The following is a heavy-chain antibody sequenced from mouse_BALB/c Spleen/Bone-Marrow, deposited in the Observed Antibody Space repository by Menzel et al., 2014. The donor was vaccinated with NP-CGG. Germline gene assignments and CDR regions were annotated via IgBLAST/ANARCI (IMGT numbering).Heavy chain of an antibody. V-gene: IGHV1S56*01. CDR1: GYTFTSYD. Sequence: VQLQQSGPELVKPGALVKISCKASGYTFTSYDINWVKQRPGRGLEWIGWIYPGGGSTKYNEKFKGKATLTADRSSSTAYMQLSSLTSENSAVYFCARSGDSSGYGFAYWGQGTLVTVSA. J-gene: IGHJ3*01. CDR2: IYPGGGST. D-gene: IGHD3-2*01. CDR3: ARSGDSSGYGFAY.